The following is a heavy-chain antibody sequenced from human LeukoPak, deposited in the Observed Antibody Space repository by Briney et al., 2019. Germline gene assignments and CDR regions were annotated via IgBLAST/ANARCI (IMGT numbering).Heavy chain of an antibody. CDR2: IYYSGST. CDR3: ARRAAADPTAWFDP. V-gene: IGHV4-61*05. CDR1: GGSISSSTDY. J-gene: IGHJ5*02. Sequence: PSETLSLTCTVSGGSISSSTDYWGWIRQPPGKGLEWIGYIYYSGSTNYNPSLKSRVTTSVDTSKNQFSLKLSSVTAADTAVYYCARRAAADPTAWFDPWGQGTLVTVSS. D-gene: IGHD6-13*01.